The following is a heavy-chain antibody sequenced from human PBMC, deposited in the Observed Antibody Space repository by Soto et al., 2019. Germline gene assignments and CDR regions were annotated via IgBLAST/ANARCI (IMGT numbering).Heavy chain of an antibody. CDR1: GGTFGTYV. CDR2: IIPIVGAA. Sequence: QVPLVQSGAEVKRPGSSVKVSCKASGGTFGTYVIAWVRQAPGQGLEWMGGIIPIVGAANSTHKFQGRLTMTADESTGTVYMELSTLRSWDTAFYFCGRDPGLLVEQWSGGFVSWGQGTVVSVPS. D-gene: IGHD3-9*01. V-gene: IGHV1-69*01. J-gene: IGHJ5*01. CDR3: GRDPGLLVEQWSGGFVS.